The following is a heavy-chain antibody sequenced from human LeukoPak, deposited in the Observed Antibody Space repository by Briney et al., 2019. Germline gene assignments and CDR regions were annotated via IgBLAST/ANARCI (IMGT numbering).Heavy chain of an antibody. Sequence: GRSLRLSCAASGFTFSSYAMHWVRQAPGKGLEWVAVISYDGSNKYYADSVKGRFTISRDNSKNTLYLQMNSLRAEDTAVYYCAREAYGSGNRYFDYWGQGTLVTVSS. CDR1: GFTFSSYA. V-gene: IGHV3-30-3*01. D-gene: IGHD3-10*01. J-gene: IGHJ4*02. CDR2: ISYDGSNK. CDR3: AREAYGSGNRYFDY.